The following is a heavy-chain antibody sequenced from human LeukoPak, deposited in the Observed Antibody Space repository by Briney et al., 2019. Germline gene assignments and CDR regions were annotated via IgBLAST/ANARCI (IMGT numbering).Heavy chain of an antibody. V-gene: IGHV3-23*01. Sequence: QPGGSLRLSCAASGVTLSSYAMSWARQAPGKGLEWVSGISSSGSGGNTYYADSVKGRFTISRDSSKNTLFLHMNTLRAEDTAIYYCATGGSLAAAPHRYYFDYWGLGTPVTVSS. CDR3: ATGGSLAAAPHRYYFDY. D-gene: IGHD6-19*01. CDR2: ISSSGSGGNT. CDR1: GVTLSSYA. J-gene: IGHJ4*02.